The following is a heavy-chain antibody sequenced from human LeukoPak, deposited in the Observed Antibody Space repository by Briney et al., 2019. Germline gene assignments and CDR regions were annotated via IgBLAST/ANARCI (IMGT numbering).Heavy chain of an antibody. CDR2: ISDSGSAT. V-gene: IGHV3-48*01. D-gene: IGHD1-26*01. CDR1: GFTFSTYS. J-gene: IGHJ4*02. CDR3: ARDLGGSYYYFAY. Sequence: PGGSLRLSCAASGFTFSTYSMNWVRQAPGKGLEWISYISDSGSATYYSDSVRGRSTISRDNAKNSVFLQMNSLRAEDTAVYYCARDLGGSYYYFAYWGQGFLVTVSS.